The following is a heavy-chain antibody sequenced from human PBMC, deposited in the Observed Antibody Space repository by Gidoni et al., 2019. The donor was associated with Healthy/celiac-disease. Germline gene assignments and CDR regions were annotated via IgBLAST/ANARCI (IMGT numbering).Heavy chain of an antibody. CDR1: GFTFSSYW. D-gene: IGHD3-16*01. CDR2: IKQDGGEK. V-gene: IGHV3-7*03. Sequence: EVQLVASGGGLVQPGGSLRLSCAASGFTFSSYWMSWVRQAPGKGGGGVANIKQDGGEKYYVDSVRVRFTISRANAKNSLYLQMNSLRAEDTAVYYCARGWGVFDYWGQGTLVTVSS. J-gene: IGHJ4*02. CDR3: ARGWGVFDY.